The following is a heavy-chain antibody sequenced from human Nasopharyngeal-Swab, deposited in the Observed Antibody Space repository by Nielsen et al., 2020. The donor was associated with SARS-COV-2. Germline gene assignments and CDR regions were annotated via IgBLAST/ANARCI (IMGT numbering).Heavy chain of an antibody. Sequence: GGSLRLSCAASGFTFDDYGMSWVRQAPGKGLEWVSGINWNGGSTGYADSVKGRFTISRDNAKNSLYLQMNSLRAEDTAVYYCARDYYGSGSYLYYYGMDVWGQGTTVTVSS. D-gene: IGHD3-10*01. CDR2: INWNGGST. J-gene: IGHJ6*02. CDR3: ARDYYGSGSYLYYYGMDV. CDR1: GFTFDDYG. V-gene: IGHV3-20*04.